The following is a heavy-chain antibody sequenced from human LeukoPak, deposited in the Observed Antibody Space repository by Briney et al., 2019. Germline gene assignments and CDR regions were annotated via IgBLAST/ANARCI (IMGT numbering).Heavy chain of an antibody. Sequence: GGSLRLSCAASGFTFSSYAMSWVRQAPGKGLEWVAVISYDGKKSYYADSVKGRFTIPRDNSKSTLYLQMNSLRADDTAVYYCAKAAGKENGYDFFFEHWGQGTLVTVSS. CDR2: ISYDGKKS. CDR3: AKAAGKENGYDFFFEH. J-gene: IGHJ4*02. V-gene: IGHV3-30*04. D-gene: IGHD3-3*01. CDR1: GFTFSSYA.